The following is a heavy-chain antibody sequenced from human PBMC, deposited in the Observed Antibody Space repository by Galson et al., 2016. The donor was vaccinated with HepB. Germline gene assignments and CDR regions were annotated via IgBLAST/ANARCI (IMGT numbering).Heavy chain of an antibody. J-gene: IGHJ6*04. V-gene: IGHV1-2*02. D-gene: IGHD1/OR15-1a*01. Sequence: SVKVSCKASGYTFNDYYMHWVRQAPGQGLEWMGWINPRSGGKRFAQKFQGRATMTRDTSLTPVFLELSSMRSDDTAVYYCARDRTKQQESRVAVGAGMDVWGKGTTVTVSS. CDR2: INPRSGGK. CDR3: ARDRTKQQESRVAVGAGMDV. CDR1: GYTFNDYY.